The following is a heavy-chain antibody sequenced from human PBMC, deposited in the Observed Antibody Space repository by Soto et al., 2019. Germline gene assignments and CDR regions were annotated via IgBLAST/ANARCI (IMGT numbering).Heavy chain of an antibody. V-gene: IGHV4-39*07. CDR3: ARDDSGAKGRGYFDY. D-gene: IGHD1-26*01. J-gene: IGHJ4*02. Sequence: PSETLSLTCSVSGGSIRSSSYFWGWIRKQPGKGQERIGSIYYSGSTYYNPSLKSRVTVSVDTSKNQFSLKLSSVTAADTALYYCARDDSGAKGRGYFDYWGQGTLVTVSS. CDR1: GGSIRSSSYF. CDR2: IYYSGST.